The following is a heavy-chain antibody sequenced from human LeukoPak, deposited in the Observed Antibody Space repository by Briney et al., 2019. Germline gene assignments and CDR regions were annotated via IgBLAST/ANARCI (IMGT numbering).Heavy chain of an antibody. CDR1: GFTFSSYA. CDR3: AKGGQRGIAAAGTLGRFDP. CDR2: ISGSGGST. Sequence: GGSLRLSCAASGFTFSSYAMSWVRQAPGKGLEWVSAISGSGGSTYYADSVKGRFTISRDNSKNTLYLQMNSLRAEDTAVYYCAKGGQRGIAAAGTLGRFDPWGQGTTVTVSS. J-gene: IGHJ6*02. D-gene: IGHD6-13*01. V-gene: IGHV3-23*01.